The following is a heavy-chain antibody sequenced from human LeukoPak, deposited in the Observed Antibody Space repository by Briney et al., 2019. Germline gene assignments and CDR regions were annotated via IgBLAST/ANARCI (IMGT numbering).Heavy chain of an antibody. Sequence: GGSLRLSCAASGFTFSSYAMSWVRQAPGKGLEWVSGISGSDGSANYADSVKGRFTISRENSKNTLYLQMNSLRAEDAAVYYCAKDSAKKYDDYWGQGTLVTVSS. CDR2: ISGSDGSA. CDR1: GFTFSSYA. D-gene: IGHD2/OR15-2a*01. J-gene: IGHJ4*02. CDR3: AKDSAKKYDDY. V-gene: IGHV3-23*01.